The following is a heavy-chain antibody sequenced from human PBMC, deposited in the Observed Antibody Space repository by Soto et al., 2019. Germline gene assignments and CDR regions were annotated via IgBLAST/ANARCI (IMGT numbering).Heavy chain of an antibody. CDR1: GFTFSDYY. J-gene: IGHJ4*02. CDR3: ATSPADIVVVPAAPRFDY. V-gene: IGHV3-11*01. D-gene: IGHD2-2*01. Sequence: GSLRLSCAASGFTFSDYYMSWIRQAPGKGLEWVSYISSSGSTIYYADSVKGRFTISRDNAKNSLYLQMNSLRAEDTAVYYCATSPADIVVVPAAPRFDYWGQGTLVTAPQ. CDR2: ISSSGSTI.